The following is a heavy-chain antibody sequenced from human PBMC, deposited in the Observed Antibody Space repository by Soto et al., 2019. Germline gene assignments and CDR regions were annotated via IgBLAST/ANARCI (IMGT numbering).Heavy chain of an antibody. CDR3: ARPKDYDDCLDL. CDR1: GYTFTSYA. V-gene: IGHV1-3*01. Sequence: ASVKVSCXASGYTFTSYAMDWVRQAPGQRLEWMGWINAGNGNTKYSQKFQGRVTITRDTSANTAYMELSSLISEDTAVYYCARPKDYDDCLDLWGQGTLVTVSS. D-gene: IGHD3-22*01. CDR2: INAGNGNT. J-gene: IGHJ4*02.